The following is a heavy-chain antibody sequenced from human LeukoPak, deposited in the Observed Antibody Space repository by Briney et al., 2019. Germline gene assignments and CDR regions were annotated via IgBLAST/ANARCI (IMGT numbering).Heavy chain of an antibody. V-gene: IGHV3-7*01. D-gene: IGHD2-2*01. CDR1: GFTFSSYW. Sequence: PGGSLRLSCAASGFTFSSYWMSWVRQAPGKGLEWVANIKQDGSEKYYVDSVKGRFTISRDNAKNSLYLQMNSLRAEDTAVYYCARTGWRVPAASYFDYWGQGTLVTVSS. CDR3: ARTGWRVPAASYFDY. CDR2: IKQDGSEK. J-gene: IGHJ4*02.